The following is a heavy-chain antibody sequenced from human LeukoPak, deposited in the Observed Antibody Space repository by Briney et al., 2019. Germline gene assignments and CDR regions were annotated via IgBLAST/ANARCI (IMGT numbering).Heavy chain of an antibody. V-gene: IGHV4-39*01. CDR2: FCSSGDT. CDR1: SGSISSTNYC. Sequence: SETLSLTCTVSSGSISSTNYCWGWIRQPPGKGLEWIGTFCSSGDTFYIPSLKSRVIISADTSKNRFSLRLNSLIATDTALYYCARLEKMNWFDPWGQGTLVTVSS. J-gene: IGHJ5*02. CDR3: ARLEKMNWFDP. D-gene: IGHD5-24*01.